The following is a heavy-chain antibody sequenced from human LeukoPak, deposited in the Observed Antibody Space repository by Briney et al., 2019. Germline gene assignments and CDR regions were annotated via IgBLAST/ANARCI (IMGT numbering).Heavy chain of an antibody. CDR1: GYTFTSYG. CDR2: ISAYNGNT. Sequence: ASVKVSCKASGYTFTSYGISWVRQAPGQGLEWMGWISAYNGNTNYAQKLQGRVTMTTDTSTSTAYMELRSLRSDDTAVYYCASGSCSGGSCYSQDYWGQGTLVTVSS. D-gene: IGHD2-15*01. J-gene: IGHJ4*02. V-gene: IGHV1-18*01. CDR3: ASGSCSGGSCYSQDY.